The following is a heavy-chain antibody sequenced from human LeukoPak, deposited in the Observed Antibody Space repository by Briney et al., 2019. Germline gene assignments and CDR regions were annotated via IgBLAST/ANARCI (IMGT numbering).Heavy chain of an antibody. CDR1: GYTFTAYY. J-gene: IGHJ6*02. Sequence: ASVKVSCKASGYTFTAYYMHWVRQAPRQGLEWMGWINPNNGGTNYAQKSQGRVTMTRDTSISTAYMELSRLRSDDTAVYYCARGGGYCSGGSCYVFYYAMDVWGQGTTVTVSS. CDR2: INPNNGGT. V-gene: IGHV1-2*02. CDR3: ARGGGYCSGGSCYVFYYAMDV. D-gene: IGHD2-15*01.